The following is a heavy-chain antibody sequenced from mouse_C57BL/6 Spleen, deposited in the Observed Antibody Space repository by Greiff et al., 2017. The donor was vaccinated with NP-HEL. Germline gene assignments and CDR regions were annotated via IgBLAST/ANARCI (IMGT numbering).Heavy chain of an antibody. CDR2: ISSGGSYT. CDR3: ASDGSRANWGDCDY. Sequence: DVMLVESGGDLVKPGGSLKLSCAASGFTFSSYGMSWVRQTPDKRLEWVATISSGGSYTYYPDSVKGRFTISRDNAKNTLYLQMSSLKSEDTAMYYCASDGSRANWGDCDYWGQGTTLTVSS. V-gene: IGHV5-6*02. CDR1: GFTFSSYG. D-gene: IGHD4-1*01. J-gene: IGHJ2*01.